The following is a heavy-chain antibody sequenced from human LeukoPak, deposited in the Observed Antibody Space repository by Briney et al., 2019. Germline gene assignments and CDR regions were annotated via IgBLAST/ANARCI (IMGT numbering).Heavy chain of an antibody. CDR1: GFTFSSYS. CDR2: IYYRGST. D-gene: IGHD3-10*01. J-gene: IGHJ4*02. Sequence: GSLRLSCAASGFTFSSYSMNWARQAPGKGLEWIGSIYYRGSTYYKPSLQSRITISVDTSKNQFSLKLSSVTAADTAVYYCARGGRVRGVIMMTLSYFDYWGQGTLVTVSS. CDR3: ARGGRVRGVIMMTLSYFDY. V-gene: IGHV4-39*07.